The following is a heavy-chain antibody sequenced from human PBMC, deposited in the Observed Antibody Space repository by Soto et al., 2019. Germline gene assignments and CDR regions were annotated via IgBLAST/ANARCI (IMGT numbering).Heavy chain of an antibody. Sequence: QLQLQESGPGLVKPSETLSLTCTVSGGSISSSSYYWGWIRQPPGKGLEWIGSIYYSGSTYYNPSLKSRVPTSVDTSKHQSSLKLSSVTAADTAVYYFASPSIRGTYYYDSSGYYYNHYFDYWGQGTLVTVSS. CDR2: IYYSGST. J-gene: IGHJ4*02. CDR3: ASPSIRGTYYYDSSGYYYNHYFDY. CDR1: GGSISSSSYY. V-gene: IGHV4-39*01. D-gene: IGHD3-22*01.